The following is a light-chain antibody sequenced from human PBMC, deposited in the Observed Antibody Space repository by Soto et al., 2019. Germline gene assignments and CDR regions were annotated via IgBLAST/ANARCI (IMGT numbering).Light chain of an antibody. CDR1: QSVSSSY. Sequence: EIVLTQSPGTLSLSPGERATLSCRASQSVSSSYLAWYQQKPGQAPRLLIYGASSRATGIPDRFSGSGSGTDFALTISRLEPEDFAVYYCQQYDGSLGLTFGGGTKVXIK. CDR2: GAS. J-gene: IGKJ4*01. CDR3: QQYDGSLGLT. V-gene: IGKV3-20*01.